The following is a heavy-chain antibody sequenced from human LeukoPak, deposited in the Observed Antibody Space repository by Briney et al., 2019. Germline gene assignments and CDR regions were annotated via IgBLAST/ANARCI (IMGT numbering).Heavy chain of an antibody. CDR3: ARGSGYFDWLSPYYYYGMDV. Sequence: ASVKVSCKASGYTFTGYYMHWVRQAPGQGLEWMGWINPNSGGTNYAQKFQGRVTMTRDTSISTAYMELSRLRSDDTAVYYCARGSGYFDWLSPYYYYGMDVWGQGTTVTVS. D-gene: IGHD3-9*01. CDR1: GYTFTGYY. V-gene: IGHV1-2*02. J-gene: IGHJ6*02. CDR2: INPNSGGT.